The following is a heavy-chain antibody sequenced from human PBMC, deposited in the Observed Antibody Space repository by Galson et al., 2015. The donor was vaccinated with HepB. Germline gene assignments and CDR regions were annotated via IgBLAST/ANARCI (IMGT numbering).Heavy chain of an antibody. CDR3: ARVHIVVVTAIQ. J-gene: IGHJ4*02. CDR2: INAGNGNT. CDR1: GYTFTSYA. Sequence: VSCKASGYTFTSYAMHWVRQAPGQRLEWMGWINAGNGNTKYSQKFQGRVTITRDTSASTAYMELSSLRSEDTAVYYCARVHIVVVTAIQWGQGTLVTVSS. V-gene: IGHV1-3*01. D-gene: IGHD2-21*02.